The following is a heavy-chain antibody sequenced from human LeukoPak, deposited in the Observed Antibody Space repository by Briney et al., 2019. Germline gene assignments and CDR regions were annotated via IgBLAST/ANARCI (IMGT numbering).Heavy chain of an antibody. CDR1: GFTFSSYE. D-gene: IGHD6-13*01. Sequence: AGGSLRLSCAASGFTFSSYEMNWVRQAPGRGLEWVSYISSSGSTIYYADSVKGRFTISRDNAKNSLYLQMNSLRAEDTAVYYCARGPGIAAPDFDYWGQGTLVTVSS. J-gene: IGHJ4*02. CDR2: ISSSGSTI. CDR3: ARGPGIAAPDFDY. V-gene: IGHV3-48*03.